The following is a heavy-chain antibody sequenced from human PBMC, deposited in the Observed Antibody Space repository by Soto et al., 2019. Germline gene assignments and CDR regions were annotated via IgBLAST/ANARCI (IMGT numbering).Heavy chain of an antibody. CDR3: ARGSIVVVPAARGWFDP. CDR2: INPSGGST. J-gene: IGHJ5*02. Sequence: GASVKVSCTASGYTFTTYYMHWVRQAPGQGLEWMGIINPSGGSTSYAQKFQGRVTMTRDTSTSTVYMELSSLRSEDTAVYYCARGSIVVVPAARGWFDPWGQGTLVTVSS. D-gene: IGHD2-2*01. CDR1: GYTFTTYY. V-gene: IGHV1-46*03.